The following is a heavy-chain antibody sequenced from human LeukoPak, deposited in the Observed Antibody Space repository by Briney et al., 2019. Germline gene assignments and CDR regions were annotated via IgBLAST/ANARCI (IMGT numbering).Heavy chain of an antibody. CDR1: GFSFSKYS. CDR3: ARDFGGLTGTDHFDY. CDR2: ISYDGSNK. D-gene: IGHD1-20*01. J-gene: IGHJ4*02. V-gene: IGHV3-30-3*01. Sequence: GGSLRLSCVATGFSFSKYSMHWVRQAPGKGLEWVAVISYDGSNKYYADSVKGRITISRDNSKNTLFLQMNSLRAEDTAVYYCARDFGGLTGTDHFDYWGQGTLVTVSS.